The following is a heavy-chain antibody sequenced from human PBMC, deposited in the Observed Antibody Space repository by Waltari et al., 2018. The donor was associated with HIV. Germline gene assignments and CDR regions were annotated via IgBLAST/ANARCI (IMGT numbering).Heavy chain of an antibody. J-gene: IGHJ4*02. CDR1: DFSITRGHY. CDR2: VFHSGST. CDR3: ARQPAPDSTWFQIYFDY. V-gene: IGHV4-38-2*01. D-gene: IGHD6-13*01. Sequence: QVQLQESGPGLVKPSDTLSLTCAVSDFSITRGHYWGWIRQSPGKGLEWIGSVFHSGSTFYKPSFKSRVSISVDTSKNQFSLKLTSVTAADTAVYYCARQPAPDSTWFQIYFDYWGQGTVVTVSS.